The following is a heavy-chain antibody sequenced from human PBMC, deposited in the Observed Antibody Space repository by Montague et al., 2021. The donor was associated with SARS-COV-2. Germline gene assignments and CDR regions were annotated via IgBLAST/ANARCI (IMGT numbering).Heavy chain of an antibody. D-gene: IGHD3-10*01. V-gene: IGHV2-5*02. CDR3: VRFDYDGFGSYYRGPCDY. CDR1: GFSLTTSGVG. J-gene: IGHJ4*02. CDR2: IYWDDDK. Sequence: PALVKPTQTLTLTCAFSGFSLTTSGVGVGWIRQPPGKALEWLALIYWDDDKRYSPSLRSRLTITKDTSKNQVVLTMTHMDPVDTATYCCVRFDYDGFGSYYRGPCDYWGQGIPVTVSS.